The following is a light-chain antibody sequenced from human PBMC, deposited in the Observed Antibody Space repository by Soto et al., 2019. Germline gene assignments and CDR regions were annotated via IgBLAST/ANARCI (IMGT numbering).Light chain of an antibody. V-gene: IGKV3-15*01. CDR1: QSVSSN. Sequence: EIVMTQSPATLSVSPGERATLSCRASQSVSSNLAWYQPKPGQAPRLLIYGASTRATGIPARFSGSGSGTEFTLTISSLQSEDFAVYYCQHYNNWPPWTFGQGIKGEIK. CDR2: GAS. J-gene: IGKJ1*01. CDR3: QHYNNWPPWT.